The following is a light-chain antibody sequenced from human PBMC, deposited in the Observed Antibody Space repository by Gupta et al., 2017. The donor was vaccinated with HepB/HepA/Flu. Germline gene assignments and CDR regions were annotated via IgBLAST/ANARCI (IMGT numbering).Light chain of an antibody. J-gene: IGKJ2*01. CDR3: KKYHNLPKRSLYT. CDR2: GAY. CDR1: QSVSSK. Sequence: EIVMTQSPATLSVSPGERATLSCRASQSVSSKLAWYQQKPGQPPRRRIYGAYTRATGIPARFNGSGCGSGFNPNIISLHSEEWAVYYCKKYHNLPKRSLYTFGQGTKLDIK. V-gene: IGKV3-15*01.